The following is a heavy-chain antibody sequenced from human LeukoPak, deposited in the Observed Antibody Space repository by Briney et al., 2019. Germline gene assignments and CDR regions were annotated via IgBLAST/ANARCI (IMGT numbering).Heavy chain of an antibody. D-gene: IGHD1-1*01. V-gene: IGHV3-7*01. J-gene: IGHJ4*02. CDR1: GFTFSNYW. CDR2: IKQDESEK. Sequence: PGGSLRLSCAASGFTFSNYWMSWVRQAPGKGLEGVANIKQDESEKYYVDSVKGRFTISRDNDNNSLYLQMNSLRAEDTAVYYCARDKIEGPTKLDYWGQGILVTVSS. CDR3: ARDKIEGPTKLDY.